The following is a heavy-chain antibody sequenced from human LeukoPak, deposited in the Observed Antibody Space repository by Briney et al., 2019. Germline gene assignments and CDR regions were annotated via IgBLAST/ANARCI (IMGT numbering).Heavy chain of an antibody. CDR2: ISSNGGST. CDR1: GFTFSSYA. J-gene: IGHJ4*02. CDR3: ARASSGWYGY. D-gene: IGHD6-19*01. Sequence: GGALRLSCVVSGFTFSSYAMHWVRHAPGKGLEYVSAISSNGGSTYYANSVKGRFTISRDNSKNTLYLQMGSLRVEDMAVYYCARASSGWYGYWGQGTLVTVSS. V-gene: IGHV3-64*01.